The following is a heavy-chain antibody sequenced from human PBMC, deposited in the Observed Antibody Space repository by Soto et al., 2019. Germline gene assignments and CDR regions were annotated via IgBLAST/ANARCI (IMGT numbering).Heavy chain of an antibody. D-gene: IGHD2-2*01. CDR2: ISYDGSNK. CDR1: GFTFSSYG. Sequence: GGSLRLSCAASGFTFSSYGMHWVRQAPGKGLEWVAVISYDGSNKYYADSVKGRFTISRDNSKNTLYLQMNSLRAEDTAVYYCAKEGEPAAIASSWGYYFDYWGQGTLVTVSS. J-gene: IGHJ4*02. V-gene: IGHV3-30*18. CDR3: AKEGEPAAIASSWGYYFDY.